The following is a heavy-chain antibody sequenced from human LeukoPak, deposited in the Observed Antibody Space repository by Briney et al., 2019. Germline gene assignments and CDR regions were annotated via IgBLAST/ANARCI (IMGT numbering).Heavy chain of an antibody. CDR1: GGSISSGSYY. D-gene: IGHD5-18*01. V-gene: IGHV4-61*02. CDR3: ARAPGAMVTYYYYGMDV. CDR2: IYTSGST. J-gene: IGHJ6*02. Sequence: SETLSLTCTVSGGSISSGSYYWSWIRQPAGKGLEWIGRIYTSGSTNYNPSLKSRVTISVDTSKNQFSPKLSSVTAADTAVYYCARAPGAMVTYYYYGMDVWGQGTTVTVSS.